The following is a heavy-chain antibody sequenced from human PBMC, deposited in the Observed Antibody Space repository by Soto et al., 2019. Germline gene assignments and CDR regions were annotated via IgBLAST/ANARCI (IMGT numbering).Heavy chain of an antibody. Sequence: TLSLTCVVSCGPVSGGDLYWSWIRHLPGKGLEWIANVYHTGTTYYNPSLKSRVSMSVDTSQNQFSLILASVTAADTAVYYCARALVTDYNSRDYHYYFAMDVWGQGTSVTV. V-gene: IGHV4-31*02. CDR1: CGPVSGGDLY. J-gene: IGHJ6*02. CDR2: VYHTGTT. CDR3: ARALVTDYNSRDYHYYFAMDV. D-gene: IGHD3-22*01.